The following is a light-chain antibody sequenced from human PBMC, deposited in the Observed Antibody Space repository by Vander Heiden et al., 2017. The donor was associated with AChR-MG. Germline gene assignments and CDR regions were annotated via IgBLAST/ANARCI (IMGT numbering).Light chain of an antibody. CDR2: DVS. Sequence: SALTQPASVSGSPGQSITISCTGTSSDVGGYNYVSWYQQQPGKAPKLMIYDVSNRPSGVSNRFSGSKSGNTASLTISGLQAEDEADYYCSSYTSSSSYVFGTGTKVTVL. V-gene: IGLV2-14*01. J-gene: IGLJ1*01. CDR3: SSYTSSSSYV. CDR1: SSDVGGYNY.